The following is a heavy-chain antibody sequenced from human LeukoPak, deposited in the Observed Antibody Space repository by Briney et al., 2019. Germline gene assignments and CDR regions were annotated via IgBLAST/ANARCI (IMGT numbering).Heavy chain of an antibody. Sequence: SQTLSLTCAISGDSVSSNSAAWNWIRQSPSRGLEWLGRTYYRSKWYNDYAVSVKSRITINPDTSKNQFSLQLNSVTPEDTAVYYCAREAHPSIAAPDAFDIWGQGTMVTVSS. V-gene: IGHV6-1*01. D-gene: IGHD6-6*01. CDR1: GDSVSSNSAA. CDR2: TYYRSKWYN. J-gene: IGHJ3*02. CDR3: AREAHPSIAAPDAFDI.